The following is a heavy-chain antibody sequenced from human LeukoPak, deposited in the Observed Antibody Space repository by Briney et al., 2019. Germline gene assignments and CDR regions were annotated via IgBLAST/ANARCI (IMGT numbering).Heavy chain of an antibody. V-gene: IGHV1-8*01. Sequence: EASVKVSCKASGYTFTSYDINWVRQATGQGLEWMGWMNPNSGNTGYAQKFQGRVTMTRNTSISTAYMELSSLRSEDTAVYYCARGYLAIFGVVIPFDPWGQGTLVTVSS. CDR1: GYTFTSYD. D-gene: IGHD3-3*01. CDR2: MNPNSGNT. J-gene: IGHJ5*02. CDR3: ARGYLAIFGVVIPFDP.